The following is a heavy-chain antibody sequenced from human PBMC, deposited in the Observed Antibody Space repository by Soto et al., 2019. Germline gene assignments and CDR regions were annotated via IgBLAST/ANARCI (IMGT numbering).Heavy chain of an antibody. V-gene: IGHV4-59*01. J-gene: IGHJ4*02. CDR3: ARATAMVLFDY. CDR1: GGSISSYY. CDR2: IYYSGST. Sequence: SETLSLTCSVSGGSISSYYWSWIRQPPGKGLEWIGYIYYSGSTNYNPSLKSRVTISVDTSKNQFSLKLSSVTAADTAVYYCARATAMVLFDYWGQGTLVTVSS. D-gene: IGHD5-18*01.